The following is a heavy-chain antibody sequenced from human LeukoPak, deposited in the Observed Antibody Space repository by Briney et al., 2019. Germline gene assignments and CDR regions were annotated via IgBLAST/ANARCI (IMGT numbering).Heavy chain of an antibody. CDR2: IYYSGST. J-gene: IGHJ4*02. V-gene: IGHV4-59*01. CDR1: GGSISSYY. D-gene: IGHD3-22*01. CDR3: ASHLTYYYDSSGQPPDY. Sequence: PSETLSLTCTVSGGSISSYYWSWIRQPPGEGLEWIGYIYYSGSTNYNPSLKSRVTISVDTSKNQFSLKLSSVTAADTAVYYCASHLTYYYDSSGQPPDYWGQGTLVTVSS.